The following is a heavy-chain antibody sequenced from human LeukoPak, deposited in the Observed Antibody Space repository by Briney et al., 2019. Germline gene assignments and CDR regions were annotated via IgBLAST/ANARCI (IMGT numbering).Heavy chain of an antibody. V-gene: IGHV4-34*01. Sequence: SETLSLTCAVYGGSFSGYYWSWIRQPPGKGLEWIGEINHSGSTNYNPSLKSRVTISVDTSKNQFSLKLSSVTAADTAVYYCARRPSVVPAARWYYYYGMDVWGQGTTVTVSS. CDR2: INHSGST. J-gene: IGHJ6*02. CDR3: ARRPSVVPAARWYYYYGMDV. CDR1: GGSFSGYY. D-gene: IGHD2-2*01.